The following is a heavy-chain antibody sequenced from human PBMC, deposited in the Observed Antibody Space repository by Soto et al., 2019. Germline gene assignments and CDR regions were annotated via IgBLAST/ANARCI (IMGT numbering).Heavy chain of an antibody. CDR3: AGGNCAGDCYFDY. D-gene: IGHD2-21*02. CDR1: GYTFTGYY. CDR2: INSGGGNT. J-gene: IGHJ4*02. Sequence: ASVKVSCKASGYTFTGYYIYWVRQAPGQGLEFMGAINSGGGNTDYAQKFQGRVTVTRDTSTSTVYMELTSLRFDDTAVYYCAGGNCAGDCYFDYWGQGTLVTVS. V-gene: IGHV1-46*01.